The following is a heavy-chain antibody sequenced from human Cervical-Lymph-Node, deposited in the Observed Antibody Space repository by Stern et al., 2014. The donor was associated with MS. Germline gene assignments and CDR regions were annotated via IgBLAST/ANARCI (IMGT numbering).Heavy chain of an antibody. CDR1: GFTVSRDY. CDR2: ITNVGST. V-gene: IGHV3-53*01. Sequence: EVQLEESGGGVIQPGGSLRLSCTASGFTVSRDYMTGVRQDQGKGLEWVSLITNVGSTFYTDSVKGRFTISRDDSKNTVYLHMTSLRAEDTAMYYCARDTSSPERSDWWGQGTLVTVSS. D-gene: IGHD1-1*01. CDR3: ARDTSSPERSDW. J-gene: IGHJ4*02.